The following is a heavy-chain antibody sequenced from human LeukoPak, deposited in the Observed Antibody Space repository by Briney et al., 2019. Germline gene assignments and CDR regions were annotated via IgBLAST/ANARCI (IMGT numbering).Heavy chain of an antibody. CDR1: GFTFSTYW. Sequence: GGSLRLSCAASGFTFSTYWVSWVRQAPGKGLEWVANIKQDGSEKYYVDSVKGRFTISRDNAKNSLYLQMNSLRAEDTAVYYCATIVVVSTTLPDYWGQGTLVTVSS. J-gene: IGHJ4*02. V-gene: IGHV3-7*01. CDR3: ATIVVVSTTLPDY. CDR2: IKQDGSEK. D-gene: IGHD3-22*01.